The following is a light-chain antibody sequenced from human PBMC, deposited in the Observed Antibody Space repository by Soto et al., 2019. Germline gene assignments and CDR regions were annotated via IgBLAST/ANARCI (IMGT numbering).Light chain of an antibody. J-gene: IGKJ3*01. V-gene: IGKV3D-15*01. CDR3: QHFKNWPPTVT. CDR2: GAS. Sequence: EIMVTQSPATLSVSPGERVTLSCRATETISSNLAWYQQRPGQAPRLLIYGASIRATGVPARFSGSGSGSEFTLTISSLQSDDFGIYYCQHFKNWPPTVTFGPGTKVDLK. CDR1: ETISSN.